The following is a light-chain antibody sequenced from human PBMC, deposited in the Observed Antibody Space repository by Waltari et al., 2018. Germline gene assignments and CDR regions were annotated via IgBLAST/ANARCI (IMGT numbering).Light chain of an antibody. CDR3: QQANSLVFT. V-gene: IGKV1-12*01. CDR2: GAS. CDR1: QGIGSW. Sequence: DIQMTQSPSSLSASVGDSVTMTCRASQGIGSWLAWYQQKPGKAPKLLIYGASTLQSGVPSRFSGSGSGTDFILTISSLQPEDFATYYCQQANSLVFTFGPGTKVDVK. J-gene: IGKJ3*01.